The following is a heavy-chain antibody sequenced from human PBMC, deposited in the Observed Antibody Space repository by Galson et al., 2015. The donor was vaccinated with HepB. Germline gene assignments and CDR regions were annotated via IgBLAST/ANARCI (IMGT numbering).Heavy chain of an antibody. J-gene: IGHJ4*02. D-gene: IGHD3-3*01. Sequence: SVKVSCKASGGTFSNYDIRWVRQAPGHGLEWMGGIIPNFGTPHYSQKFRGRLTITADDSTRTVHVELNSLRSEDTAVYFCARGFSGEPNFQYVFYWGQGTPITVSS. CDR2: IIPNFGTP. V-gene: IGHV1-69*13. CDR1: GGTFSNYD. CDR3: ARGFSGEPNFQYVFY.